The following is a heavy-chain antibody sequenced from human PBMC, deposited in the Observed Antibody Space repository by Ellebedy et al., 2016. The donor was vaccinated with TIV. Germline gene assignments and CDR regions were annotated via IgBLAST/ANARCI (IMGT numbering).Heavy chain of an antibody. V-gene: IGHV3-23*03. CDR1: GFTFSSYS. D-gene: IGHD3-22*01. CDR2: IYSGGST. J-gene: IGHJ3*02. Sequence: GESLKISCAASGFTFSSYSMNWVRQAPGKGLEWVSVIYSGGSTYYADSVKGRFTISRDNSKNTLYLQMNGLRAEDTAVYYCAKGLTIVVAVAFDIWGQGTMVTVSS. CDR3: AKGLTIVVAVAFDI.